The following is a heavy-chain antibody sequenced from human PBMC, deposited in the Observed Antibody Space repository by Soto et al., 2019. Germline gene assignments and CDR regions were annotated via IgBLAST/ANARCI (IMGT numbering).Heavy chain of an antibody. CDR2: ISSSSSYI. J-gene: IGHJ3*02. CDR1: GFTFSSYS. D-gene: IGHD3-16*01. V-gene: IGHV3-21*01. Sequence: EVQLVESGGGLVKPGGSLRLSCAASGFTFSSYSMNWVRQAPGKGLEWVSSISSSSSYIYYADSVKGRFTISRDNVKNSLYQQMNNMRAEDTAVYYCARLGGFRNAAGAFDIWGQGTMVTVSS. CDR3: ARLGGFRNAAGAFDI.